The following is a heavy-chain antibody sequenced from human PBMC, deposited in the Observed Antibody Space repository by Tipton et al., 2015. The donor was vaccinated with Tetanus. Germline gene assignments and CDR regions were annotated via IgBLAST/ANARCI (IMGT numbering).Heavy chain of an antibody. V-gene: IGHV3-66*01. CDR2: IYSGGST. CDR3: ARDPEFSDCSGGNCYAGGDY. CDR1: GFTVSSNY. D-gene: IGHD2-15*01. Sequence: SLRLSCAASGFTVSSNYMSWVRQAPGKGLEWVSVIYSGGSTYYADSVKGRFTISRDNSKNSVYLQMNSLRVEDTAVYYCARDPEFSDCSGGNCYAGGDYWGQGTLVIVSS. J-gene: IGHJ4*02.